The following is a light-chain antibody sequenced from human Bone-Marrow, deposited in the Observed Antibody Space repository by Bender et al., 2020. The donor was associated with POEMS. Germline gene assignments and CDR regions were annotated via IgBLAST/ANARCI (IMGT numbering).Light chain of an antibody. CDR1: NIGSKS. Sequence: SYVLTQPPSVSVAPGKTARITCGGNNIGSKSVHWYQQKSGQPPVLVMYEDTKRPSGIPERFSGSSSGTMATLTISGAQVEDEGDYYCFSTDSNRGVFGGGTTLTVL. CDR3: FSTDSNRGV. J-gene: IGLJ2*01. CDR2: EDT. V-gene: IGLV3-10*01.